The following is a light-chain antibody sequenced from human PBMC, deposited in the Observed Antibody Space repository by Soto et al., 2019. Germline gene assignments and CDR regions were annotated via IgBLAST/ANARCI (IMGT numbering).Light chain of an antibody. Sequence: EIVLTQSPGALSLSPGEGATLSCRASESLSSSYVAWYQQKVGQPPRLLICGASNRATGIPDRFSGSWSGTEFTLTISRLEPEDFAVYYCQQYGISPSYTFAQGTKVDIK. CDR2: GAS. V-gene: IGKV3-20*01. CDR3: QQYGISPSYT. CDR1: ESLSSSY. J-gene: IGKJ2*01.